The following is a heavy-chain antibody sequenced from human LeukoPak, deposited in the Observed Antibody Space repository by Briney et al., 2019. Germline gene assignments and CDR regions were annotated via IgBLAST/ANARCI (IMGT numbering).Heavy chain of an antibody. Sequence: PGGSLRLSCAASGFTFSDYWMTWVRQAPGKGLEWVANIKEDGSEKYYVDSVKGRFTISRDNAKNSLYLQMNSLRAEDTAVYYCVRDRDFGNWFDPWGQGTLVTVSS. CDR2: IKEDGSEK. CDR3: VRDRDFGNWFDP. V-gene: IGHV3-7*01. D-gene: IGHD3-10*01. CDR1: GFTFSDYW. J-gene: IGHJ5*02.